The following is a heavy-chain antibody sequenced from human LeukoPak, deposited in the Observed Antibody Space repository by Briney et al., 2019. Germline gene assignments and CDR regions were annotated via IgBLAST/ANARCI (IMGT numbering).Heavy chain of an antibody. J-gene: IGHJ2*01. CDR2: ISSGSDDT. Sequence: PGGSLRLSCTASGXSFSSHGMSWVRQAPGKGPEWVSCISSGSDDTFYADSVKGRFIVSRDNSKNTLYLQMYSLRAGDTAVYYCAKIGVIGKWYYDIWGRGTLVTVSS. V-gene: IGHV3-23*01. CDR3: AKIGVIGKWYYDI. D-gene: IGHD3-10*01. CDR1: GXSFSSHG.